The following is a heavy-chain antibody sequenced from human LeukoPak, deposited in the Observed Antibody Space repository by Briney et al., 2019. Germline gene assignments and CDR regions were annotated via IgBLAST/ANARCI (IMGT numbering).Heavy chain of an antibody. CDR1: GFTFTSSA. J-gene: IGHJ4*02. V-gene: IGHV1-58*02. Sequence: TSVKVSCKASGFTFTSSAMQWVRQARGQRLEWIGWIVVGSGNTNYAQKFQERVTITRDMSTSTAYMELSSLRSEDTAVYYCAAKKYSGSYWPSPDYWGQGTLVTVSS. CDR3: AAKKYSGSYWPSPDY. D-gene: IGHD1-26*01. CDR2: IVVGSGNT.